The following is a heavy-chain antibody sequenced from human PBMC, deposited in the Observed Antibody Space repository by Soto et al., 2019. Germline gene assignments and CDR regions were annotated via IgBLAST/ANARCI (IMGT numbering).Heavy chain of an antibody. D-gene: IGHD6-6*01. CDR2: ISAYNGNI. Sequence: QVQLVQSGDEVKKPGASVKVSCKASGYTFTSYGITWVRQAPGEGLEWMGWISAYNGNINSAQKLQGRVTMTTDTSTSTAYMELRSLRSDDTAVYYCARPSLSSSASKYWGQGSLVTVSS. CDR3: ARPSLSSSASKY. CDR1: GYTFTSYG. J-gene: IGHJ4*02. V-gene: IGHV1-18*01.